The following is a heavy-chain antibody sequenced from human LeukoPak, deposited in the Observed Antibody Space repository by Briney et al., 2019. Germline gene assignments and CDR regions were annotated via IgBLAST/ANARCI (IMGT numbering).Heavy chain of an antibody. D-gene: IGHD6-25*01. V-gene: IGHV3-48*01. CDR3: ASGISAGLFDN. CDR1: GFTFSSYS. J-gene: IGHJ4*02. CDR2: ISSSSSTI. Sequence: GGSLRLSCAASGFTFSSYSMNWVRQAPGKGLEWVSYISSSSSTIYYADSVKGRFTISRDNAKNSLYLQMNSLRAEDTAVYYCASGISAGLFDNWGQGTLVTVSS.